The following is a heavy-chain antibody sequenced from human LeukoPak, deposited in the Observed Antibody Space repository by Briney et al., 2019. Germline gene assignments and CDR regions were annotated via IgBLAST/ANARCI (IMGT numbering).Heavy chain of an antibody. Sequence: GGSLRLSCAASGFSFSNYWMHWVRQAPGQGLVWVSRITNDGSSTTYADSVKGRFTISRDNAKNMLYLQVNSLRAEDTAVYYCVTQQGGNPAYWGQGTLVTVSS. V-gene: IGHV3-74*01. CDR3: VTQQGGNPAY. CDR1: GFSFSNYW. J-gene: IGHJ4*02. CDR2: ITNDGSST. D-gene: IGHD1-14*01.